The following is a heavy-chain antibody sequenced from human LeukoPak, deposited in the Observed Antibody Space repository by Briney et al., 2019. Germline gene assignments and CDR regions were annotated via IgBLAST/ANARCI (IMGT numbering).Heavy chain of an antibody. CDR2: IYHSGST. V-gene: IGHV4-34*01. Sequence: SETLSLTCAVYGGSFSGYYWSWIRQPPGKGLEWIGSIYHSGSTYYNPSLKSRVTISVDTSKNQFSLKLSSVTAADTAVYYCAREGFMIVPYYFDYWGQGTLVTVSS. J-gene: IGHJ4*02. CDR1: GGSFSGYY. D-gene: IGHD3-22*01. CDR3: AREGFMIVPYYFDY.